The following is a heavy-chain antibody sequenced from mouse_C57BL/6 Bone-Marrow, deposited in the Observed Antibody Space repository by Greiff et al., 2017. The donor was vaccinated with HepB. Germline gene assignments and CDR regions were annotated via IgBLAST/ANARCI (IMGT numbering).Heavy chain of an antibody. Sequence: EVKLMESGPELVKPGASVKISCKASGYSFTGYYMNWVKQSPEKSLEWIGEINPSTGGTTYNQKFKAKATLTVDKSSSTAYMQLKSLTSEDSAVYYCARRADYYGSYWYFDVWGTGTTVTVSS. CDR3: ARRADYYGSYWYFDV. CDR1: GYSFTGYY. CDR2: INPSTGGT. D-gene: IGHD1-1*01. V-gene: IGHV1-42*01. J-gene: IGHJ1*03.